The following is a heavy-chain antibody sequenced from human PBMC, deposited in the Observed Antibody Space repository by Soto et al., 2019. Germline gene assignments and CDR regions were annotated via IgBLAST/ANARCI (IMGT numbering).Heavy chain of an antibody. V-gene: IGHV1-8*02. CDR2: MNPGSGKT. J-gene: IGHJ5*02. CDR3: ARMASSGTLNWFDP. CDR1: GYTFINYY. Sequence: VASVKVSCKASGYTFINYYISWVREATGQGLEWMGWMNPGSGKTGYANKFQGRVTMTRDASTSTAHLELSSLTSEDTAVYYCARMASSGTLNWFDPWGQGTLVTVSS.